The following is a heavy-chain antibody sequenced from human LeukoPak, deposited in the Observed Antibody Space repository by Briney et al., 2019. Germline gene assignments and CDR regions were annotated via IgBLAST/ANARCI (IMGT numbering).Heavy chain of an antibody. Sequence: SETLSLTCTVSGGSISSYYWIWIRQPPGKGLEWIGYIYYSGSTNYNPSLKSRVTISVDTSKNQFSLKLSSVTAADTAVYYCARRRIVATIDYWGQGTLVTVSS. V-gene: IGHV4-59*08. CDR1: GGSISSYY. CDR2: IYYSGST. J-gene: IGHJ4*02. CDR3: ARRRIVATIDY. D-gene: IGHD5-12*01.